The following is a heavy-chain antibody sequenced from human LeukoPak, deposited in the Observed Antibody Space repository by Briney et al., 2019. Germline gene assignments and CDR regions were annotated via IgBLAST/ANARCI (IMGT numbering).Heavy chain of an antibody. V-gene: IGHV1-46*01. CDR3: ARESVAVAGDFDY. CDR1: GYTFTSYY. J-gene: IGHJ4*02. Sequence: ASVKVSCKASGYTFTSYYMHWVRQAPGQGLEWMEIINPSGSGTSYAQKFQGRVTMTRDTSTSTVYMELSSLRSEDTAVYYCARESVAVAGDFDYWGQGTLVTVSS. CDR2: INPSGSGT. D-gene: IGHD6-19*01.